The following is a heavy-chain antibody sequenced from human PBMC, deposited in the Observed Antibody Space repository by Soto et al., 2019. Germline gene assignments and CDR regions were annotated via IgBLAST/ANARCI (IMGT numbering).Heavy chain of an antibody. V-gene: IGHV3-74*01. CDR3: ARAMTSVGAAAKGDF. CDR1: GFTFNTHW. D-gene: IGHD1-26*01. Sequence: GGSLRLSCAASGFTFNTHWMHWVRQAPGKGLVWVSRINSDGSITDYADSVKGRFSISRDNPRNTLYLQMNSLSPEDTAVYYCARAMTSVGAAAKGDFWGQGSLVTGSS. J-gene: IGHJ4*02. CDR2: INSDGSIT.